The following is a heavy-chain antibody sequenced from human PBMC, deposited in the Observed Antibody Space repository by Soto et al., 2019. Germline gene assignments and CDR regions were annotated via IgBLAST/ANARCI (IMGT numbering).Heavy chain of an antibody. CDR3: ERHAAARRLLGFDY. CDR2: IYYSGST. J-gene: IGHJ4*02. Sequence: SETLSLSCTVSGGSISGSSYYWGWIRQPPGKGLEWIGSIYYSGSTYYNPSLKSRVTISVDTSKNQLSLKLSSVTAADTAVHYCERHAAARRLLGFDYWGQGTLVTV. D-gene: IGHD6-6*01. CDR1: GGSISGSSYY. V-gene: IGHV4-39*01.